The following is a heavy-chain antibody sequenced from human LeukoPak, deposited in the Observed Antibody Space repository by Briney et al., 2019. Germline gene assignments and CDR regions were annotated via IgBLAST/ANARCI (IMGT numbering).Heavy chain of an antibody. V-gene: IGHV3-11*01. Sequence: GGSLRLSCAAPGFTFSNYYMSWIRQAPGKGLEWVSYISSSGSTIYYADSVKGRFTISRDNAKNSLYLQMNSLRAEDTAVYYCARAPYYYDSSGSLDYWGQGTLVTVSS. CDR1: GFTFSNYY. CDR2: ISSSGSTI. D-gene: IGHD3-22*01. J-gene: IGHJ4*02. CDR3: ARAPYYYDSSGSLDY.